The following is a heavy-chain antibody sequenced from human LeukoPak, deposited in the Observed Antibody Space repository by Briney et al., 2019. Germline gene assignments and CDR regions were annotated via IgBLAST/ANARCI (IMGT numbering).Heavy chain of an antibody. D-gene: IGHD2-21*01. CDR1: GFTFSSYS. V-gene: IGHV3-21*01. J-gene: IGHJ3*02. Sequence: PGGSLRLSCAASGFTFSSYSMNWVRQAPEKGLEWVSSISSSSSYIYYADSVKGRFTISRDNAKNSLYLQMNSLRAEDTAVYYCARWHSEAFDIWGQGTMVTVSS. CDR2: ISSSSSYI. CDR3: ARWHSEAFDI.